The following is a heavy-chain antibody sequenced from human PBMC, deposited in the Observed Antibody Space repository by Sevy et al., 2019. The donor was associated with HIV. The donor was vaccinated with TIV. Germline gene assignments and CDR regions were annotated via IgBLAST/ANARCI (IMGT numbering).Heavy chain of an antibody. CDR1: GGSITNLY. CDR3: AGENAWGRGYS. V-gene: IGHV4-59*08. CDR2: IYYNGNI. Sequence: SETLSLTCTVSGGSITNLYWNWIRQPPGKGLEWIANIYYNGNINYNPSLKTRVTLTLDKSKNQFSLRLSAVTAADTSMYYCAGENAWGRGYSWGQGTLVTVSS. J-gene: IGHJ4*02. D-gene: IGHD3-16*01.